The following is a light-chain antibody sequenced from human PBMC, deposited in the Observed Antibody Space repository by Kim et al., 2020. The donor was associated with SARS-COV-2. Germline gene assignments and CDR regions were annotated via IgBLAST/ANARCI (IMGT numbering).Light chain of an antibody. CDR2: DVI. CDR3: CSYAGNYTLV. J-gene: IGLJ3*02. CDR1: SSDIGGYDY. Sequence: QSALTQPRSVSGSPGQSVTISCTGTSSDIGGYDYVSWYQQHPGTAPKLMIFDVIKRPSGVPTRIFASKSGNTASLTISGLQAEDEADYYCCSYAGNYTLVFGGGTKLTVL. V-gene: IGLV2-11*01.